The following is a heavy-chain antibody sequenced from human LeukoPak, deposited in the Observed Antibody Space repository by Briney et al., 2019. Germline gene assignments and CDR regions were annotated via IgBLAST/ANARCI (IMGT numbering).Heavy chain of an antibody. Sequence: GGSLRLSCVASEFTFSSYEMNWVRQAPGKGLEWVSYISSSGSTIYYADSVKGRFAISRDNAKNSLYLQMNSLRAEDTAVYYCARGAGATTDNYLDYWGQGTLVTVSS. J-gene: IGHJ4*02. CDR2: ISSSGSTI. CDR1: EFTFSSYE. D-gene: IGHD1-26*01. CDR3: ARGAGATTDNYLDY. V-gene: IGHV3-48*03.